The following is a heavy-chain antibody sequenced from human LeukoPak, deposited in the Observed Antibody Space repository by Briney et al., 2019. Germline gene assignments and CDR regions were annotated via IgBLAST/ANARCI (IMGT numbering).Heavy chain of an antibody. V-gene: IGHV3-23*01. CDR1: GFTFSTYA. CDR2: ISDSGAKT. J-gene: IGHJ2*01. CDR3: AKEVGYFDL. Sequence: PGGSLRLSCAASGFTFSTYAMTWVRQAPGKGLEWVSLISDSGAKTYYADSVKGRFTISRDNSKNTLSLQMNSLRAEDTAVYYCAKEVGYFDLWGRGTLVTVSS.